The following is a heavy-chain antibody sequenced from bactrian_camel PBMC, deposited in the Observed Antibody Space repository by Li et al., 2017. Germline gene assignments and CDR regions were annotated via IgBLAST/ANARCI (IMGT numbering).Heavy chain of an antibody. V-gene: IGHV3S40*01. J-gene: IGHJ4*01. CDR1: GSTESGTY. CDR2: IYTGTDRT. D-gene: IGHD6*01. Sequence: DVQLVESGGGSVQAGGSVRLSCVTSGSTESGTYVAWIRQAPGKGREGVASIYTGTDRTYYADSVKGRFIITRDKARDLVYLQMNGLQPEDTGVYYCAADQLDGTCRDVLEFPARGQGTQVTVS. CDR3: AADQLDGTCRDVLEFPA.